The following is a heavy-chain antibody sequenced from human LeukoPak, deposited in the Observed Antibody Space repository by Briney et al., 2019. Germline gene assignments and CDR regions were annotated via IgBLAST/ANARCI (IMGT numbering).Heavy chain of an antibody. CDR3: HIVVVVAAAGNFDY. V-gene: IGHV4-39*07. D-gene: IGHD2-15*01. Sequence: SETLSLTCTVSGGSISSGGYYWSWIRQPPGKGLEWIGEINHSGSTNYNPSLKSRVTISVDTSKNQFSLKLSSVTAADTAVYYCHIVVVVAAAGNFDYWGQGTLVTVSS. CDR1: GGSISSGGYY. J-gene: IGHJ4*02. CDR2: INHSGST.